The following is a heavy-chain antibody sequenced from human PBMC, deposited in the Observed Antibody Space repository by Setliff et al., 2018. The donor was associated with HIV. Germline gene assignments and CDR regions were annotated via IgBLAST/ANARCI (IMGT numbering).Heavy chain of an antibody. D-gene: IGHD5-18*01. Sequence: GASVKVSCKASGGTFSSYAISWVRQAPGKGLEWVANIKQDGSEKYYVDSVKGRFTISRDNAKNSLYLQMNSLRAEDTAVYYCASIELAAMVPVDYWGQGTLVTVSS. CDR3: ASIELAAMVPVDY. J-gene: IGHJ4*02. CDR2: IKQDGSEK. CDR1: GGTFSSYA. V-gene: IGHV3-7*02.